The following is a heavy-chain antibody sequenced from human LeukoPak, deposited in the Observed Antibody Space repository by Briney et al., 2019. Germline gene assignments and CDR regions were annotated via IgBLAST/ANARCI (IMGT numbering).Heavy chain of an antibody. J-gene: IGHJ4*02. V-gene: IGHV3-30*03. Sequence: GGSLRLSCAASGFTFSSYSMNWVRQAPGKGLEWVAVISYDGSNKYYADSVKGRFTISRDNSKNTLYLQMNSLRAEDTAVYYCARASSGPFDYWGQGTLVTVSS. CDR3: ARASSGPFDY. CDR2: ISYDGSNK. CDR1: GFTFSSYS. D-gene: IGHD6-19*01.